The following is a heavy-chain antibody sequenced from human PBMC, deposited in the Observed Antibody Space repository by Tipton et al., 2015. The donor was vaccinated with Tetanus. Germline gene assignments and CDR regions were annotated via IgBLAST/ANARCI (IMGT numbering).Heavy chain of an antibody. CDR2: ISAYNGNT. D-gene: IGHD6-13*01. Sequence: QLVQSGAEVKKPGASVKVSCKASGYTFTSYGISWVRQAPGQGLEWMGWISAYNGNTNYAQKLQGRVTMTTDTSTSTAYMELRSLRSDDTAVYYCAGSGLAAAGTYYYYYGMDVWGQGTTVPVSS. CDR1: GYTFTSYG. J-gene: IGHJ6*02. CDR3: AGSGLAAAGTYYYYYGMDV. V-gene: IGHV1-18*04.